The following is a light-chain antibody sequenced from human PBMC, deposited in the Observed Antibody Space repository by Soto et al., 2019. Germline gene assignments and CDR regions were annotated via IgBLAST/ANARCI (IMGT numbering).Light chain of an antibody. CDR2: EGS. CDR1: SIDVGSYNL. CDR3: CSYAGSSTFVV. Sequence: QSPLTQPASVSGSPGQSITISCTGTSIDVGSYNLVSWYQQHPGKAPKLMIYEGSKRPSGVSNRFSGSKSGNTASLTISGLQAEDEADYYCCSYAGSSTFVVFGGGTKLTVL. J-gene: IGLJ2*01. V-gene: IGLV2-23*03.